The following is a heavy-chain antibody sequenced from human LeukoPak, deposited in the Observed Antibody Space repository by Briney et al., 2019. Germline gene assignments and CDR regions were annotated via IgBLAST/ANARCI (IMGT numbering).Heavy chain of an antibody. CDR2: IKQDGSEE. D-gene: IGHD4-11*01. CDR1: GLTLSNYW. V-gene: IGHV3-7*01. CDR3: ARDGQDYNDYFWYFDY. J-gene: IGHJ4*02. Sequence: GGSLRLSCTASGLTLSNYWMIWVRQAPGKGLQWVAKIKQDGSEEYYVDSVKGRFTISRDNAENSLYLQMNSLRAEDTAVYYCARDGQDYNDYFWYFDYWGQGTLVTVSS.